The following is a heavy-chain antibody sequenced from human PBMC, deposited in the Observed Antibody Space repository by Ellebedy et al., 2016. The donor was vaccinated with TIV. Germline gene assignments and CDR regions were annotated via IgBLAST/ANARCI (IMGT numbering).Heavy chain of an antibody. D-gene: IGHD3-22*01. CDR2: ISNTGSRT. CDR3: AKGRGGGSDSSAPRYYFDY. CDR1: GFTFSSHA. J-gene: IGHJ4*02. Sequence: PGGSLRLSCAASGFTFSSHAMSWVRQAPGKGLEWVSTISNTGSRTYYADSVEGRFIISRDNSKKTLYLQMNSLRAEDTAVYYCAKGRGGGSDSSAPRYYFDYWGLGTLVTVSS. V-gene: IGHV3-23*01.